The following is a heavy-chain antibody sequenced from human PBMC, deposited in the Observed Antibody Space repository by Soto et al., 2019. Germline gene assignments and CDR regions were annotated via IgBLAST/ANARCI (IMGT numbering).Heavy chain of an antibody. V-gene: IGHV4-38-2*01. J-gene: IGHJ4*02. CDR1: SDSISSGYY. Sequence: SETLSLTCAVSSDSISSGYYCDWIRQPPGKGLEWIGSTFHSGTPYYNPSLKSRLTISMDTSKTQFSLKLTSVTAADTAVYYCARRGSRSSSALPSYDYWGRGILVTVSS. CDR3: ARRGSRSSSALPSYDY. CDR2: TFHSGTP. D-gene: IGHD3-22*01.